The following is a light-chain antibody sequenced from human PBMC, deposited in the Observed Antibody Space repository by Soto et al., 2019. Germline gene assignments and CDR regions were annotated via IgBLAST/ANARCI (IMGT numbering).Light chain of an antibody. CDR1: QSVVNNY. Sequence: EIVLTQSPGSLSLSQGERATLSCRASQSVVNNYLAWYQQKPGQAPSLLIYGASNRATGIPDRFSGSGSGTDFTLTISRLEPEDFAVYYCQQYGNSPQTFGRGTKVDIK. J-gene: IGKJ1*01. V-gene: IGKV3-20*01. CDR3: QQYGNSPQT. CDR2: GAS.